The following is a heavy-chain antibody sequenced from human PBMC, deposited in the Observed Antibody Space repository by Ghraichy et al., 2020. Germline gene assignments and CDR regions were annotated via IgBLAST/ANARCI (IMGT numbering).Heavy chain of an antibody. V-gene: IGHV4-4*02. CDR3: ARACTAARRVYYYGMDV. CDR1: GGSISSSNW. D-gene: IGHD6-6*01. Sequence: ESLNISCAVSGGSISSSNWWSWVRQPPGKGLEWIGEIYHSGSTNYNPSLKSRVTISVDKSKNQFSLKLSSVTAADTAVYYCARACTAARRVYYYGMDVWGQGTTVTVSS. J-gene: IGHJ6*02. CDR2: IYHSGST.